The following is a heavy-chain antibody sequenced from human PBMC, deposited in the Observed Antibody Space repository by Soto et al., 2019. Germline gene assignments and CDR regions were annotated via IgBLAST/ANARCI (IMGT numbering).Heavy chain of an antibody. CDR3: ARVSRITIFGVVLDY. CDR2: ISYDGSNK. CDR1: GFTFSSYA. D-gene: IGHD3-3*01. V-gene: IGHV3-30*04. J-gene: IGHJ4*02. Sequence: GSLRLSCAASGFTFSSYAMHWVRQAPGKGLEWVAVISYDGSNKYYSGSVKGRFTISRDNSKNTLYLQMNSLRAEDTAVYYCARVSRITIFGVVLDYWGQGTLVTVSS.